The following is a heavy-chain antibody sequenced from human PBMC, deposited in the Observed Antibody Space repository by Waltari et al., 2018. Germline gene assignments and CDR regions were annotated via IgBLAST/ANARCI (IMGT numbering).Heavy chain of an antibody. V-gene: IGHV1-2*06. CDR1: GYTFTGYY. D-gene: IGHD1-26*01. Sequence: QVQLVQSGAEVKKPGASVKVSCKASGYTFTGYYMHWVRQAPGQGLEWMGLTNPNRGGTNYAQKFQGRVTRTSETSISTAYMELSRLRSDDTAVYYCVSMGKSRVYWGQGTLVTVSS. CDR2: TNPNRGGT. CDR3: VSMGKSRVY. J-gene: IGHJ4*02.